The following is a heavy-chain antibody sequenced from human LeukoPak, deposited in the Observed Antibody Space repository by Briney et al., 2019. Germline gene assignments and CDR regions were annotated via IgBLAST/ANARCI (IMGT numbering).Heavy chain of an antibody. J-gene: IGHJ4*02. CDR3: ARDYSSGYRGGFDY. CDR2: ISYDGSNK. Sequence: GGSLRLSCAAPGFTFSSYAMHWVRQAPGKGLEWVAVISYDGSNKYYADSVKGRFTISRDNSKNTLYLQMNSLRAEDTAVYYCARDYSSGYRGGFDYWGQGTLVTVSS. D-gene: IGHD3-22*01. V-gene: IGHV3-30-3*01. CDR1: GFTFSSYA.